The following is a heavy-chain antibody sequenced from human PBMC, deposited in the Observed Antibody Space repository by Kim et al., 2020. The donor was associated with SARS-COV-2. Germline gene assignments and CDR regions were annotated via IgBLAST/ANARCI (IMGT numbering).Heavy chain of an antibody. D-gene: IGHD5-12*01. CDR2: IWYDGSYK. Sequence: GGSLRLSCAASGFTFSSYGMHWVRQAPGKGLEWVAVIWYDGSYKYYADSVKGRFTISRDNSKNTLYLQMDSLRAEDTAVYYCARGGGGEMATIRTGGYYYGMDVWGQGTTVTVSS. J-gene: IGHJ6*02. CDR1: GFTFSSYG. V-gene: IGHV3-33*01. CDR3: ARGGGGEMATIRTGGYYYGMDV.